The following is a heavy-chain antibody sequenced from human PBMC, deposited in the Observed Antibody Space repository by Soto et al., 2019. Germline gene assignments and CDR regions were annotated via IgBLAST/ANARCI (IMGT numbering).Heavy chain of an antibody. CDR1: GGSISYEYYH. D-gene: IGHD3-16*01. J-gene: IGHJ6*02. Sequence: QVQLQQSGPGLVKPSQTLSLTCTVSGGSISYEYYHWTWIRQSPGKGLEWLGYVHYSGSIMYNPSFKSRVTISVDTSKNQFSLHLSSVTAADTAVYFCVREDDGGDREYYGLDVWGQGTTVTVSS. V-gene: IGHV4-30-4*08. CDR3: VREDDGGDREYYGLDV. CDR2: VHYSGSI.